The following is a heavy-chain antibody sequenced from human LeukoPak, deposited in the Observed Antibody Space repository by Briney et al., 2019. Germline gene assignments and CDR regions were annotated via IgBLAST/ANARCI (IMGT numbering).Heavy chain of an antibody. J-gene: IGHJ3*02. CDR3: ARGDRLYSSSWYSDAFDI. CDR2: IYYSGST. D-gene: IGHD6-13*01. CDR1: GGSVSSGSYY. V-gene: IGHV4-61*01. Sequence: SENLSLTCTVSGGSVSSGSYYWSWIRQPPGKGLEWIGYIYYSGSTNYNPSLKSRVTISVDTSKNQFSLKLSSVTAADTAVYYCARGDRLYSSSWYSDAFDIWGQGTMVTVSS.